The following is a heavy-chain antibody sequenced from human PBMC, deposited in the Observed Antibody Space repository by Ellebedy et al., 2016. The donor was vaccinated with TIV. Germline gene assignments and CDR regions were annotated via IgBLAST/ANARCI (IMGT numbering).Heavy chain of an antibody. Sequence: MPGGSLRLSCSVAGGAINSRNYSWGWIRQAPGKGLEWIGSISNSGSTYYAPSLKSRVNISVDTSKNQFSLRLSSVAAADTSTYHCATHIGVTGKIATWGQGTLVTVAS. CDR3: ATHIGVTGKIAT. CDR1: GGAINSRNYS. CDR2: ISNSGST. D-gene: IGHD3-3*01. V-gene: IGHV4-39*01. J-gene: IGHJ5*02.